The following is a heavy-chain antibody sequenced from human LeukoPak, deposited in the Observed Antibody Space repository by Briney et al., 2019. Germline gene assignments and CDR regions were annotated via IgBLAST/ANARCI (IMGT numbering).Heavy chain of an antibody. Sequence: GGSLRLSCAASGFTFSSYAMSWVRQAPGKGLEWVSAISGSGGSTYYADSVKGRFTISRDNSKNTLYLQMNSLRAEDTAVYYCANLPMVRGVNDYRGQGTLVTVSS. D-gene: IGHD3-10*01. CDR2: ISGSGGST. CDR1: GFTFSSYA. CDR3: ANLPMVRGVNDY. V-gene: IGHV3-23*01. J-gene: IGHJ4*02.